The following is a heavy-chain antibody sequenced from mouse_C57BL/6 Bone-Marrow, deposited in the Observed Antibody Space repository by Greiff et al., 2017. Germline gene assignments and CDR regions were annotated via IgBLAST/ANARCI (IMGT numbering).Heavy chain of an antibody. D-gene: IGHD1-1*01. CDR2: ISNGGGST. CDR3: ARDTTVPFAY. V-gene: IGHV5-12*01. Sequence: EVKVVESVGGLVQPGGSLKLSCAASGFTFSDYYMYWVRQTPEKRLEWVAYISNGGGSTYYPDTVKGRFTISRDNAKNTLYLQMSRLKSEDTAMYYCARDTTVPFAYWGQGTLVTVSA. CDR1: GFTFSDYY. J-gene: IGHJ3*01.